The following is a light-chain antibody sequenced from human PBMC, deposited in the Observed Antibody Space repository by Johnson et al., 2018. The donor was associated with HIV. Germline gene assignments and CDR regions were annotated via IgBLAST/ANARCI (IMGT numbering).Light chain of an antibody. CDR3: GTWDSSLGVYL. J-gene: IGLJ1*01. Sequence: QSVLTQPPSVSAAPGQKVTISCSGSNSNIGNNYVSWYQQLPGTAPKLLIYENNKRPSGIPDRFSGSKSGTSATLGITGLQTGDEADYYCGTWDSSLGVYLFGTGTKVTVL. CDR1: NSNIGNNY. V-gene: IGLV1-51*02. CDR2: ENN.